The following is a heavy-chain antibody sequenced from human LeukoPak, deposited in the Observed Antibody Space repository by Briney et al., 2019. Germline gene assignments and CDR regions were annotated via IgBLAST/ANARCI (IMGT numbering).Heavy chain of an antibody. D-gene: IGHD4-17*01. Sequence: SVKVSCKASGGTFSSYAISWVRQAPGQGLEWMGGIIPIFGTANYAQKFQGRVTITADESTSTAYMELSSLRSEDTAVYYSARAIIETTSLNHYYYGMDVWGQGTTVTVSS. V-gene: IGHV1-69*13. CDR2: IIPIFGTA. J-gene: IGHJ6*02. CDR1: GGTFSSYA. CDR3: ARAIIETTSLNHYYYGMDV.